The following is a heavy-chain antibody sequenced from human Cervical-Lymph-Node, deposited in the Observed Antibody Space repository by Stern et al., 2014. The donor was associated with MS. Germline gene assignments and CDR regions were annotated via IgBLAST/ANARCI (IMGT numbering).Heavy chain of an antibody. CDR2: INPSGGST. CDR3: AREVAGHRLGMMDV. V-gene: IGHV1-46*01. J-gene: IGHJ6*02. Sequence: VQLVESGAEVKKPGASVKVSCKASGYTFISYYMHWVRQPTGQGLEWMGIINPSGGSTSYAQKFQGRVTMTRDTSTSTVYMELRSLRSDDTAVYYCAREVAGHRLGMMDVWGQGTTVTVSS. CDR1: GYTFISYY. D-gene: IGHD6-19*01.